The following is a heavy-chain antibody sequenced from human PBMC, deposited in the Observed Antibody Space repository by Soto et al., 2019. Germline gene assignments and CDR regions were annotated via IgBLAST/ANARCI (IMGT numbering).Heavy chain of an antibody. CDR1: RYTYTSYY. Sequence: SVKVTCKASRYTYTSYYMHWLRQAPRKGLEWMGIINPSGGSTSYAQKFQGRVTMTRDTSTSTVYMELSSLRSEVTAVYYGAMGGWLPLIVDYWGQGTLVTVSS. V-gene: IGHV1-46*01. CDR3: AMGGWLPLIVDY. D-gene: IGHD6-19*01. J-gene: IGHJ4*02. CDR2: INPSGGST.